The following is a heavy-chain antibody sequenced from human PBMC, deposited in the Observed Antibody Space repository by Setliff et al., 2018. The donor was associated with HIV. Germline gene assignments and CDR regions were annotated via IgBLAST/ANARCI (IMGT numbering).Heavy chain of an antibody. CDR3: ARAQANDYDSSGYSFDS. V-gene: IGHV3-74*01. CDR2: IKTHGGST. Sequence: GGSLRLSCAASGFTFTNDWMHWVRHAPGKGLEWVSSIKTHGGSTSYADSVKGRFTISRDNAKNTLFLQMNSLRAEDTAVYYCARAQANDYDSSGYSFDSWGQGSLVTVSS. CDR1: GFTFTNDW. J-gene: IGHJ4*02. D-gene: IGHD3-22*01.